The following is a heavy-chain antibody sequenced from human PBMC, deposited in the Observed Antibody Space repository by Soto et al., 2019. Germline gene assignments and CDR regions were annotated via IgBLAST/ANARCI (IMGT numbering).Heavy chain of an antibody. J-gene: IGHJ4*02. V-gene: IGHV5-51*03. CDR3: ARREHHYASYGYSRYYFDY. CDR2: SYPGDSDT. Sequence: EVQLVQSGAEVKKPGESLKISCGASGYSFTQYGIAWVRQMPGKGLEWMGNSYPGDSDTTYSPSFQGQVTISVDKSTQTAYLQWRSLKASDTAIYYCARREHHYASYGYSRYYFDYWGQGTLVTVSS. CDR1: GYSFTQYG. D-gene: IGHD3-22*01.